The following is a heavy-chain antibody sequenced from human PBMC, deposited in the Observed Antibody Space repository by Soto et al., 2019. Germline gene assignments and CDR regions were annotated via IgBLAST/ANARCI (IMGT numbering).Heavy chain of an antibody. CDR1: GFTFSSYS. J-gene: IGHJ6*02. V-gene: IGHV3-30-3*01. D-gene: IGHD3-3*01. Sequence: PGGSLRLSCAASGFTFSSYSMHWVRQAPGKGLEWVAVISYDGSNTYYADSVKGRFTISRDNSKNTLYLQMNSLRAEDTAVYYCATDPVLRFLEWLLPADYYYGMDVWGQGTTITVSS. CDR3: ATDPVLRFLEWLLPADYYYGMDV. CDR2: ISYDGSNT.